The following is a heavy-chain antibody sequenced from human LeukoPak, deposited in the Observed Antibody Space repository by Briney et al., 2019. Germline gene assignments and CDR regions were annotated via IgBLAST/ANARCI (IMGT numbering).Heavy chain of an antibody. CDR2: ISGSGGST. V-gene: IGHV3-23*01. D-gene: IGHD5-18*01. J-gene: IGHJ4*02. CDR3: AKVGGYSYGPFDY. CDR1: GFTFSSYA. Sequence: GGSLRLSCAASGFTFSSYAMSWVRQAPGKGLEWVSAISGSGGSTYYADSVKGRLTISRDNSKNTLYLQMNSLRAEDTAVYYCAKVGGYSYGPFDYWGQGTLVTVSS.